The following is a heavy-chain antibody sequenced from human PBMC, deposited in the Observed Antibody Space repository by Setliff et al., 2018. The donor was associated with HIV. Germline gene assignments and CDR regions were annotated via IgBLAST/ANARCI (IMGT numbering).Heavy chain of an antibody. CDR1: GFTFSSYA. J-gene: IGHJ3*01. CDR2: ISGSGDST. CDR3: AKIPHTGDSAFDV. V-gene: IGHV3-23*01. D-gene: IGHD7-27*01. Sequence: PGGSLRLSCAASGFTFSSYAMNWVRQAPGKGLEWVSTISGSGDSTYYADSVKGRFTISRDTSKNTVYLQMNSLRAEDTAVYYCAKIPHTGDSAFDVWGQGTMVTVSS.